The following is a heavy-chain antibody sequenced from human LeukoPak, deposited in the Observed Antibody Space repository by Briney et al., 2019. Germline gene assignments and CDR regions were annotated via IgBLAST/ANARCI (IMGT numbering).Heavy chain of an antibody. V-gene: IGHV4-59*01. CDR3: ASYDYTSAYYFDY. CDR2: IYYSGST. CDR1: GGSISSYY. D-gene: IGHD4-11*01. Sequence: SETLSLTCTVSGGSISSYYWSWIRQPPGKGLEWIGYIYYSGSTNYNPSLKSRVTISVDTSKNQFSLKLSSVTAADTAVYDCASYDYTSAYYFDYWGQGTLVTVSS. J-gene: IGHJ4*02.